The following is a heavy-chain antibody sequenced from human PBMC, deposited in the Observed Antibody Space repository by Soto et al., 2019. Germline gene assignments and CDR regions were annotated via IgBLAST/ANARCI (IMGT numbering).Heavy chain of an antibody. D-gene: IGHD1-26*01. CDR1: GGSFSGYY. CDR2: INHSGST. J-gene: IGHJ6*02. V-gene: IGHV4-34*01. Sequence: SETLSLTCAVYGGSFSGYYWSWIRQPPGKGLEWIGEINHSGSTNYNPSLKSRVTISVDTSKNQFSLKLSSVTAADTAVYYCARVRIVAGRTLGHYYYYGMDVWGQGTTVTVSS. CDR3: ARVRIVAGRTLGHYYYYGMDV.